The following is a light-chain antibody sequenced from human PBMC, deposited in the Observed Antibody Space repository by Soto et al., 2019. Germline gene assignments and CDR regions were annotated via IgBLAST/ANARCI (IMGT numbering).Light chain of an antibody. Sequence: EIVMTQSPVTLSVSPGERATLSCRASQSISSSLVWYQPKPGQAPRLLISGASTRATGIPARFSGSGSGTEFNLTISSLQSEDFAVYYCQQYNNWVQGLTFGGGTKVESK. CDR3: QQYNNWVQGLT. CDR2: GAS. J-gene: IGKJ4*01. V-gene: IGKV3-15*01. CDR1: QSISSS.